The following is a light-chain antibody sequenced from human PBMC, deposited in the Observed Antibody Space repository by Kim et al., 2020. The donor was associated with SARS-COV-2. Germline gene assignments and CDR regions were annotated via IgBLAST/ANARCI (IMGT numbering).Light chain of an antibody. CDR3: QQYNNWPFT. CDR1: QSVSSN. J-gene: IGKJ3*01. V-gene: IGKV3-15*01. CDR2: GAS. Sequence: EIVMTQSPATLSVSPGERATLSCRASQSVSSNLAWYQQKPGQAPRLLNYGASTRATSIPARFSGSGSGTEFTLTISSLQSEDFAVYYCQQYNNWPFTFGPGTKVDIK.